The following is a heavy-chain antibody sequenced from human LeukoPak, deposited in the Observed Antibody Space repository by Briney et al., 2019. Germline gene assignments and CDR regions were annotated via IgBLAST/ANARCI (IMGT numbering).Heavy chain of an antibody. CDR3: ARVVAMTIDY. V-gene: IGHV3-48*03. CDR1: GFTFRSYE. CDR2: ISSSGSTI. D-gene: IGHD5-12*01. J-gene: IGHJ4*02. Sequence: PGGSLRLSCAASGFTFRSYEMNWVRQAPGKGLEWVSYISSSGSTIYYADSVKGRFTISRDNAKNSLYLQMNSLRAEDTAVYYCARVVAMTIDYWGQGTPVTVSS.